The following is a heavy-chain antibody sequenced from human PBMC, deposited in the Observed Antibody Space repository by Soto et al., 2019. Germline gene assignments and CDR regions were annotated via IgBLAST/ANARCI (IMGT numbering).Heavy chain of an antibody. J-gene: IGHJ6*03. V-gene: IGHV5-51*01. Sequence: GESLKISCKGSGYSFTSYWIGWVRQMPGKGLEWMGIIYPGDSDTRYSPSFQGQVSISAEKSTSTAYLHWSSLKTSDTAMYYCARSRGHINDYGENWYYYYMDVWGKGTTVTVSS. CDR3: ARSRGHINDYGENWYYYYMDV. D-gene: IGHD4-17*01. CDR1: GYSFTSYW. CDR2: IYPGDSDT.